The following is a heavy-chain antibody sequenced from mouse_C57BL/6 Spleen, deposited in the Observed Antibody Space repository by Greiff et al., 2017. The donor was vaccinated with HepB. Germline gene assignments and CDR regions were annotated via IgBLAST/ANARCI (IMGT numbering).Heavy chain of an antibody. CDR1: GYTFTSYW. Sequence: QVQLQQSGAELVMPGASVKLSCKASGYTFTSYWMHWVKQRPGQGLEWIGEIDPSDSYTNYNQKFKGKSTLTVDKSSSTAYMQLSSLTSEDSAVYYCAYGSSSSWFAYWGQRTLVTVSA. J-gene: IGHJ3*01. D-gene: IGHD1-1*01. V-gene: IGHV1-69*01. CDR3: AYGSSSSWFAY. CDR2: IDPSDSYT.